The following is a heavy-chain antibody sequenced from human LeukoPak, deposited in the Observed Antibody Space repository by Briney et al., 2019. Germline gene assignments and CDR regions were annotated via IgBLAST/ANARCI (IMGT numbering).Heavy chain of an antibody. CDR1: GYTFTGYY. J-gene: IGHJ3*02. V-gene: IGHV1-2*02. CDR2: INPNSGGT. CDR3: ASNDYGSGSYYNLGAFDI. D-gene: IGHD3-10*01. Sequence: ASVKVSCKASGYTFTGYYMHWVRQAPGQGLEWMGWINPNSGGTNYAQKFQGRVTMTRDTSISTAYMELSRLRSDDTAVYYCASNDYGSGSYYNLGAFDIWGQGTMVTVSS.